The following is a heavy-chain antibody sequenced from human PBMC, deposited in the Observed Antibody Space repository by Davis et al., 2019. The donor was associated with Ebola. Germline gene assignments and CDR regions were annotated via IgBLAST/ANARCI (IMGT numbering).Heavy chain of an antibody. Sequence: LSLTCAASGFTFSSYAMSWVRQAPGKGLEWVSYISSSGSTIYYADSVKGRFTISRDNAKNSLYLQMNSLRAEDTAVYYCAKTWTTWGVWGKGTTVTVSS. CDR1: GFTFSSYA. J-gene: IGHJ6*04. D-gene: IGHD1-14*01. CDR2: ISSSGSTI. CDR3: AKTWTTWGV. V-gene: IGHV3-11*01.